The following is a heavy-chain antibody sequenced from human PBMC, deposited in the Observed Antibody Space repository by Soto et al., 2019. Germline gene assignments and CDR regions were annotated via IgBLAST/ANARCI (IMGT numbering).Heavy chain of an antibody. CDR3: ARGGSYYEDGIHGAFDI. D-gene: IGHD1-26*01. CDR1: GYTFTTYG. Sequence: QVQLVQSGAEVRKPGASVKVSCKASGYTFTTYGISWVRQAPGQGLEWMGWISPYNGNTNYAQKLQGRVTMTTETSASTAYMELRSLRSDDTAVYYCARGGSYYEDGIHGAFDIWGQGTMVTVSS. J-gene: IGHJ3*02. V-gene: IGHV1-18*01. CDR2: ISPYNGNT.